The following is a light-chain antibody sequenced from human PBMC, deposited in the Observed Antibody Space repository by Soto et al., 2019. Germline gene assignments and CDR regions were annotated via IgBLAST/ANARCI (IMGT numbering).Light chain of an antibody. CDR1: QGISSA. CDR2: DAS. CDR3: QQFNNYPT. V-gene: IGKV1D-13*01. Sequence: AIQLPQSPSSLSASVGDRVTITCRASQGISSALAWYQQKPGKAPKLLIYDASSLESGVPSRFSGSGSGTDFTLTISSLQPEDFATYYCQQFNNYPTFGGGTKVEIK. J-gene: IGKJ4*01.